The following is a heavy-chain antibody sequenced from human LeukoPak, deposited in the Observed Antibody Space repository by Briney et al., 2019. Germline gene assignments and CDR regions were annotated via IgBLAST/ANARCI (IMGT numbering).Heavy chain of an antibody. J-gene: IGHJ4*02. V-gene: IGHV3-23*01. Sequence: GGSLRLSCAASGFTSRSYAMSWVRQAPGKGLEWVSAISASGRSTYYADSVKGRFTISRDNSKNTLYLQMNSLRAEDTAVYYCAKDACGGDCYSHFDYWGQGTLVTVSS. CDR3: AKDACGGDCYSHFDY. D-gene: IGHD2-21*02. CDR2: ISASGRST. CDR1: GFTSRSYA.